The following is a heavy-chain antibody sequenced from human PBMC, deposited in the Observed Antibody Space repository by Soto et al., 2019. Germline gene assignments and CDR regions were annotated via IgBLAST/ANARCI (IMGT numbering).Heavy chain of an antibody. V-gene: IGHV4-30-4*01. J-gene: IGHJ4*02. CDR3: AGGITILGVAQGNDY. CDR2: IYSTGAT. Sequence: PSETLSLTCSVSGASVISSVYFWTWIRQLPGKGLEWMGYIYSTGATHYNPSLKSRVSISVDTSKNQFSLKLSSVTAADTALYYCAGGITILGVAQGNDYWGQRTLVTVSS. CDR1: GASVISSVYF. D-gene: IGHD3-3*01.